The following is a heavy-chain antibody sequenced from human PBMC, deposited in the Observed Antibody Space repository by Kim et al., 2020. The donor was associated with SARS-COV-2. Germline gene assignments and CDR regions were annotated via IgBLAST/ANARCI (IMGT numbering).Heavy chain of an antibody. CDR1: GFTFSTYG. V-gene: IGHV3-30*18. J-gene: IGHJ3*02. CDR3: AKDIVLMVYAEPSAFDI. Sequence: GRSLRLSCAASGFTFSTYGMHWVRQAPGKGLEWVAVISYDGNNKYYADPVKGRFTISRDNSKNTLYLQMNSLRAEDTAVYYCAKDIVLMVYAEPSAFDI. D-gene: IGHD2-8*01. CDR2: ISYDGNNK.